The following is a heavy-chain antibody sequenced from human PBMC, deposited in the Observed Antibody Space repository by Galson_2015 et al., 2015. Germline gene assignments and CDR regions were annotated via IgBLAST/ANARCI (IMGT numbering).Heavy chain of an antibody. D-gene: IGHD1-26*01. Sequence: SLRLSCAASGFTFSNYAMSWVRQAPGKGLEWVSAISGNGYNTYYADSVKGRFTISRDKSKNTLYLQVNSLRAEDTAVYYCAKDRSDWELLSFDYWGQGTLVTVSS. J-gene: IGHJ4*02. V-gene: IGHV3-23*01. CDR1: GFTFSNYA. CDR3: AKDRSDWELLSFDY. CDR2: ISGNGYNT.